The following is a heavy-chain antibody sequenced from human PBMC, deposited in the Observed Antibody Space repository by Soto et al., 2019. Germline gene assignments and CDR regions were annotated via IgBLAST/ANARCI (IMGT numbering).Heavy chain of an antibody. Sequence: WGSLRIACAFSVFTFSSYSMNLVRQAPVKGLELFSYISSSSSTIYYADSVKGRFTISRDNANNSLYLQMNSLRDEDPAVYYCATRPNAFDIWGQGTLVTGSS. J-gene: IGHJ3*02. CDR3: ATRPNAFDI. CDR1: VFTFSSYS. CDR2: ISSSSSTI. V-gene: IGHV3-48*02.